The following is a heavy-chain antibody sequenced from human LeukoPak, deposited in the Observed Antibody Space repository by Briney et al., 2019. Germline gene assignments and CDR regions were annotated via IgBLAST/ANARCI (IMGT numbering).Heavy chain of an antibody. V-gene: IGHV3-23*01. CDR1: GFIFSSYA. D-gene: IGHD6-13*01. CDR2: ISGSGGSI. CDR3: ARPRGAAAGTFGFDP. Sequence: GGSLRLSCAASGFIFSSYAMSWVRQAPGKALECVSAISGSGGSIYYADSVKGRFTISRDNSKNTLYLQMNSLRAEDTAVYYCARPRGAAAGTFGFDPWGQGTLVTVSS. J-gene: IGHJ5*02.